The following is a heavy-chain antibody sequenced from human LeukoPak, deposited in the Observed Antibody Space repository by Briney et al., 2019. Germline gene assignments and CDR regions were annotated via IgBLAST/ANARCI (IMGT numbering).Heavy chain of an antibody. D-gene: IGHD3-22*01. J-gene: IGHJ4*02. CDR1: GGSISSYY. V-gene: IGHV4-4*07. CDR2: IYTSGST. CDR3: ARDRFGYDSSGYYFDY. Sequence: PSETLSLTCTVSGGSISSYYWSWIRQPAGKGLEWIGRIYTSGSTNYNPSLKSRVTMSVDTSKNLFSLKLSSVTAADTAVYYCARDRFGYDSSGYYFDYWGQGTLVTVSS.